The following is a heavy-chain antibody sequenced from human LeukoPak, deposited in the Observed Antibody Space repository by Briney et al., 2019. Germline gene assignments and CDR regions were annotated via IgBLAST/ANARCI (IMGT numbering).Heavy chain of an antibody. J-gene: IGHJ5*02. CDR2: IYYSGST. Sequence: SETLSLTCNVFGGSISSSHYYWGWIRQPPGKGLEWIGSIYYSGSTYYNPSLRTRVTFSVDTSKNQFSLKLSSVTAADTAVYYCAILPARDTYYYDTIGYYRPGVTWGQGTLVTVSS. D-gene: IGHD3-22*01. V-gene: IGHV4-39*07. CDR1: GGSISSSHYY. CDR3: AILPARDTYYYDTIGYYRPGVT.